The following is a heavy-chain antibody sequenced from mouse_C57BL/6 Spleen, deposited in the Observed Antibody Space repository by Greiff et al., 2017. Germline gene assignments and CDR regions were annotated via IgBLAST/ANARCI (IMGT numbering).Heavy chain of an antibody. J-gene: IGHJ4*01. D-gene: IGHD1-1*01. Sequence: QVQLQQSGPELVKPGASVKISCKASGYSFTSYYIHWVKQRPGQGLEWIGWIYPGSGNTKYNEKFKGKATLTADTSSSTAYMQLSSLTSEDSAVYYGANYDGSDYAMDYWGQGTSVTVSS. CDR1: GYSFTSYY. CDR3: ANYDGSDYAMDY. V-gene: IGHV1-66*01. CDR2: IYPGSGNT.